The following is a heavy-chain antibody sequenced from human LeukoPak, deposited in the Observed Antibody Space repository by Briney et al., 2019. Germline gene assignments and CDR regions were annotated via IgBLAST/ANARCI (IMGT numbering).Heavy chain of an antibody. D-gene: IGHD6-6*01. J-gene: IGHJ4*02. CDR2: IWYDGSNK. CDR1: GLNVSSSY. V-gene: IGHV3-33*01. Sequence: PGGSLRLSCAASGLNVSSSYMSWVRQAPGKGLEWVAVIWYDGSNKYYADSVKGRFTISRDNSKNTLYLQMNSLRAEDTAVYYCARDTDGQLGDWGQGTLVTVSS. CDR3: ARDTDGQLGD.